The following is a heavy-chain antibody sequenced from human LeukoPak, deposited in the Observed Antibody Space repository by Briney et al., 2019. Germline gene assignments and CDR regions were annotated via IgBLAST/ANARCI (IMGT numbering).Heavy chain of an antibody. Sequence: AGGSLRLSCAASGFTFSSYDMNWIRQAPGKGLEWVSYISSSGSTIYYADSVKGRFTISRDNAKNSLYLQMNSLRAEATAVYYCVRDSGGSSLSYYYNYYIDVWGKGATVTVSS. CDR1: GFTFSSYD. CDR3: VRDSGGSSLSYYYNYYIDV. V-gene: IGHV3-48*03. CDR2: ISSSGSTI. J-gene: IGHJ6*03. D-gene: IGHD6-13*01.